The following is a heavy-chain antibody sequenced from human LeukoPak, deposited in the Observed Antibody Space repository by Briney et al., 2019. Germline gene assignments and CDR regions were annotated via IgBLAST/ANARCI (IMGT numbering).Heavy chain of an antibody. J-gene: IGHJ3*02. CDR3: ARRNYYGSELLAFDI. Sequence: GESLKISCXGSGYSFTSYWIGWVRQMPGKGLEWMGIIYPGDSDTRYSPSFQGQVTISADKSISTAYLQWSSLKASDTAMYYCARRNYYGSELLAFDIWGQGTMVTVSS. D-gene: IGHD3-22*01. CDR1: GYSFTSYW. V-gene: IGHV5-51*01. CDR2: IYPGDSDT.